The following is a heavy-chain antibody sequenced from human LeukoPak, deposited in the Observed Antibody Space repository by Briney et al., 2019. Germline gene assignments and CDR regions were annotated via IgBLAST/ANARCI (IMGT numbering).Heavy chain of an antibody. CDR2: IYPGDSDT. CDR3: ARSSIAARQGNWFDP. V-gene: IGHV5-51*01. D-gene: IGHD6-6*01. Sequence: GESLKISCKGSGYSFTSYWIGWVRQMPGKGLEWMGIIYPGDSDTRYSPSFQGQVTISADKSISTAYLQWSSLKASDTAMYYCARSSIAARQGNWFDPWGQGTLVTVSS. J-gene: IGHJ5*02. CDR1: GYSFTSYW.